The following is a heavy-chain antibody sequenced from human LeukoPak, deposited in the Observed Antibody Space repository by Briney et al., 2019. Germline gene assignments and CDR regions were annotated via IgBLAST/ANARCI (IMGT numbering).Heavy chain of an antibody. D-gene: IGHD4-11*01. CDR1: GFTFSSYW. Sequence: GGSLRLSCAASGFTFSSYWMSWVRQAPGKGLEWVSSITSSSSYIYYADSVKGRFTISRDNAKNSLYLQMNSLRAEDTAVYYCARDLSLQFHYYGMGVWGQGTTVTVSS. J-gene: IGHJ6*02. CDR2: ITSSSSYI. V-gene: IGHV3-21*01. CDR3: ARDLSLQFHYYGMGV.